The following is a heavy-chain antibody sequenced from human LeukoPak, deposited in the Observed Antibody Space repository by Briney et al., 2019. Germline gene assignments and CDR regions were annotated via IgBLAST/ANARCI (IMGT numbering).Heavy chain of an antibody. V-gene: IGHV4-39*01. J-gene: IGHJ6*02. CDR3: AGGYSMGHYFYYGTDV. CDR1: GGSISISSYY. D-gene: IGHD5-18*01. Sequence: PSETLSLTCTLSGGSISISSYYWGWIRQPPGKGREWFGSFYYSGRPYYNTSPKSRVTIPVATSKNQFPRNLSSVTAADTAVYYCAGGYSMGHYFYYGTDVWGQGTTVTASS. CDR2: FYYSGRP.